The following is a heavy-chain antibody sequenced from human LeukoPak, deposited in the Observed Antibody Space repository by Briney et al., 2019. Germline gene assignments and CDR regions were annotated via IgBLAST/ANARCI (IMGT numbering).Heavy chain of an antibody. CDR1: GGSIGSYY. CDR3: ARCGYSYGTGYHLDS. V-gene: IGHV4-59*13. J-gene: IGHJ4*02. D-gene: IGHD5-18*01. Sequence: SETLSLTCTVSGGSIGSYYWSWIRQPPGKGLEWIGFIYYTGSTNYNSSLKSRVTISLDTSKNQFSLRLSSMTAADTAVYFCARCGYSYGTGYHLDSWGQGTLVTVSS. CDR2: IYYTGST.